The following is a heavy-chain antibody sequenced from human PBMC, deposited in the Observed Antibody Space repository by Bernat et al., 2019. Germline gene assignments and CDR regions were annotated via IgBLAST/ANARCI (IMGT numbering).Heavy chain of an antibody. J-gene: IGHJ3*02. D-gene: IGHD3-16*02. CDR3: ARVMITFGGVIVPNAFDI. CDR1: GFTFTSYA. Sequence: EVQLLESGGGLLQPGGSLRLSCAASGFTFTSYAMSWVRQAPGKGLEWVSAISRSGGDTYYADSVKGRFTISRDNSKNTLSLQMNSLRAEDTAVYYCARVMITFGGVIVPNAFDIWGQGTMVTVSS. CDR2: ISRSGGDT. V-gene: IGHV3-23*01.